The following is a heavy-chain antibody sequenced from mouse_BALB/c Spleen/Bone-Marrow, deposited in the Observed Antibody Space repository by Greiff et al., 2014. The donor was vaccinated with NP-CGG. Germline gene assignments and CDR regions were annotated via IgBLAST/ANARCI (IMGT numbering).Heavy chain of an antibody. CDR3: ASYFYYAMDY. CDR1: GYSITSGYY. CDR2: ISYDGSN. J-gene: IGHJ4*01. D-gene: IGHD1-1*01. Sequence: ESGPGLVKPSQSLSLTCSVTGYSITSGYYWNWIRQFPGNKLKWMGYISYDGSNNYNPSLKNRISITRDTSKNQFFLKLNSVTTEDTATYYCASYFYYAMDYWGQGTSVTVSS. V-gene: IGHV3-6*02.